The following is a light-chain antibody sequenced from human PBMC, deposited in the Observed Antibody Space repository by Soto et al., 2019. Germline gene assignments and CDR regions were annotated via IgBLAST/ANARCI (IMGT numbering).Light chain of an antibody. V-gene: IGKV3-20*01. J-gene: IGKJ1*01. Sequence: ESVWTQSPGSLCLSPGERATVSCSSSQSVSSNYLAWYQQKPGQAPRLLIYGASTRATGIPDRFSGSGSGTDFTLTISRLEPEDSAVYYCQQYGSSPTWTFGQGTKVDI. CDR3: QQYGSSPTWT. CDR2: GAS. CDR1: QSVSSNY.